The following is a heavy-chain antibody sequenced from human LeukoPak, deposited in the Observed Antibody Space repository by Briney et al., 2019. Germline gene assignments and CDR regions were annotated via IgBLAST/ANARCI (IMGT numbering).Heavy chain of an antibody. D-gene: IGHD3-3*01. CDR2: IKQDGSEK. J-gene: IGHJ4*02. CDR3: ARVDGRFLEWLLWEYYFDY. CDR1: GFAFSSYW. Sequence: GGCLRLSCAASGFAFSSYWMSLVRQAPGKGLEWVANIKQDGSEKYYVDSVKGRFTISRDNAKNSLYLQMNSLRAEDTAVYYCARVDGRFLEWLLWEYYFDYWGQGTLVTVSS. V-gene: IGHV3-7*01.